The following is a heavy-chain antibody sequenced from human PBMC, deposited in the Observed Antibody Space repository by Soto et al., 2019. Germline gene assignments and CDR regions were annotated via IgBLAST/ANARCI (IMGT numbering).Heavy chain of an antibody. CDR3: ARSLVRANPDS. D-gene: IGHD1-26*01. CDR2: IDSTSVYT. J-gene: IGHJ1*01. V-gene: IGHV3-21*01. Sequence: EVQLVESGGGLVKPGGSLRLSCAASGFTLSSYSMHWVRQAPGKGLEWVSSIDSTSVYTFYADSVKGRFTVSRANAQNSLYLQMNSLRAEDTAVYYCARSLVRANPDSGGQGSLVTVSS. CDR1: GFTLSSYS.